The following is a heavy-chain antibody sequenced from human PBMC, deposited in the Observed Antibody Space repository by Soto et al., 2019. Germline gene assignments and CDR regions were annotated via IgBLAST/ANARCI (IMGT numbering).Heavy chain of an antibody. CDR1: GGTFSSYA. D-gene: IGHD3-9*01. Sequence: QVQLVQSGAEVKKPGSSVKVSCKASGGTFSSYAISWVRQAPGQGLEWMGGIIPIFGTANYAQKFQGRVTITADXXTXTXSMELSSLRSEDTAVYYCARVGYDILTGYPYRYFDYWGQGTLVTVSS. J-gene: IGHJ4*02. V-gene: IGHV1-69*12. CDR2: IIPIFGTA. CDR3: ARVGYDILTGYPYRYFDY.